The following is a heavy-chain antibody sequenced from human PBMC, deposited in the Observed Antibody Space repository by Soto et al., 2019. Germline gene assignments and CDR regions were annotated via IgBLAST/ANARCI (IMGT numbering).Heavy chain of an antibody. J-gene: IGHJ6*02. CDR2: SSGGSTP. CDR3: AKDKDGGGVYGMDV. V-gene: IGHV3-23*01. Sequence: PGGSLRLSCAASGFTFNSYAMNWVRQAPGKGLEWVTTSSGGSTPYYADAVKGRFTISRNNSKNTLYLQMNSLRAEDTAVYYCAKDKDGGGVYGMDVWGQGTTVTVSS. CDR1: GFTFNSYA. D-gene: IGHD1-26*01.